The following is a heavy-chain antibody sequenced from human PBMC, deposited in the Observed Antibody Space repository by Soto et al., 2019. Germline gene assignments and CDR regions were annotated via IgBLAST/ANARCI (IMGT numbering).Heavy chain of an antibody. CDR2: ISAYNGNT. CDR1: GYTFTSYG. Sequence: ASVKVSCKASGYTFTSYGISWVRQAPGQGLEWMGWISAYNGNTNYAQKLQGRVTMTTDTSTSTAYMELRSLRSDDTAVYYCARDPTAAGYTPPPVDYWGQGALVTVSS. CDR3: ARDPTAAGYTPPPVDY. D-gene: IGHD6-13*01. J-gene: IGHJ4*02. V-gene: IGHV1-18*01.